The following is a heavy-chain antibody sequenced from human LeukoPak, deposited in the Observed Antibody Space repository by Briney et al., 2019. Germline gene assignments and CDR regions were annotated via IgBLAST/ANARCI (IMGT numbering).Heavy chain of an antibody. CDR3: ARDGYGDYHLEY. CDR2: LYNTGNT. CDR1: GFTVNSNY. V-gene: IGHV3-53*01. Sequence: PGGSLRLSCAASGFTVNSNYLSWVRQAPGKGLEWVSTLYNTGNTYYANSVKGRFSISRDNSKNTLFLQMNSLRAEDTAVYYCARDGYGDYHLEYWGQGTLVTVSS. J-gene: IGHJ4*02. D-gene: IGHD4-17*01.